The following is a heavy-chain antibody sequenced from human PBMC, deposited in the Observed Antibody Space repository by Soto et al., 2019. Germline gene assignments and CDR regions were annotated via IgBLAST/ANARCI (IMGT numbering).Heavy chain of an antibody. J-gene: IGHJ4*02. CDR3: ARGDYEFERAYFDY. D-gene: IGHD4-17*01. CDR1: GCSISSYY. Sequence: PSETLSLTCTVSGCSISSYYWSWVRQPPGKGLEWIGYIYYSGSTNYNPSLKSRVTISVDTSKNQFSLKLSSVTAADTAVYYCARGDYEFERAYFDYWGQGTLVTVSS. CDR2: IYYSGST. V-gene: IGHV4-59*01.